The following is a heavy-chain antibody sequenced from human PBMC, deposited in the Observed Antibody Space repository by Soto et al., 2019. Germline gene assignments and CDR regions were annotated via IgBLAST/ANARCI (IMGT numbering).Heavy chain of an antibody. CDR1: GGSISSGDYY. CDR3: ARGGGAAAGTFYFDY. CDR2: IYYSGST. V-gene: IGHV4-30-4*01. D-gene: IGHD6-13*01. Sequence: QVQLQESGPGLVKPSQTLSLSCSVSGGSISSGDYYWSWIRQPPGKGLEWIGYIYYSGSTYYNPSRKSRVTISIDTSKNQFSLKLNSVTAADTAASYCARGGGAAAGTFYFDYWGQGTLVTVSS. J-gene: IGHJ4*02.